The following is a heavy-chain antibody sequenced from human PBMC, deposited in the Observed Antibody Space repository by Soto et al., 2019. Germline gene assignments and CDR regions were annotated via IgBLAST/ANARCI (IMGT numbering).Heavy chain of an antibody. Sequence: QVVLQESGPGLVKASGTLSLTCALSGGSVSDKRWWTWVRQTPGKGLEWIGETFRKGDTNYNAFRKSRVSISIDKTRNQVSLILASVPAADPAVYYCASYVGTGGYGAFDIWGQGTVVTVSS. D-gene: IGHD3-16*01. V-gene: IGHV4-4*02. J-gene: IGHJ3*02. CDR3: ASYVGTGGYGAFDI. CDR2: TFRKGDT. CDR1: GGSVSDKRW.